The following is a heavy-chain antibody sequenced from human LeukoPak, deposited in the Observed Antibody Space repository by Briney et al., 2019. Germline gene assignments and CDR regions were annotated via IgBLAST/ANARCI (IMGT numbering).Heavy chain of an antibody. CDR3: ARWGYGGNSGVGWYFDL. CDR2: INHSGST. Sequence: SETLSLTCAVYGGSFCGYYWSWIRQPPGKGLEWIGEINHSGSTNYNPSLKSRVTISVDTSKNQFSLKLSSVTAADTAVYYCARWGYGGNSGVGWYFDLWGRGTLVTVSS. D-gene: IGHD4-23*01. V-gene: IGHV4-34*01. J-gene: IGHJ2*01. CDR1: GGSFCGYY.